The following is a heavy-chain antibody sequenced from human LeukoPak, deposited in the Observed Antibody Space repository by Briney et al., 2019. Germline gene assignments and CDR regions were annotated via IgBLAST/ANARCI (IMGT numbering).Heavy chain of an antibody. CDR2: ISGSGGST. Sequence: PGGSLRLSCAASGFTFSSYAMSWVRQAPGKGLEWVSAISGSGGSTYYADSLKGRFTISRDNSRNTPYLQMNSLRAEDTAVYHCARNAADCTTSACYDSWGQGTLVTVSS. J-gene: IGHJ4*02. CDR3: ARNAADCTTSACYDS. D-gene: IGHD2-8*01. V-gene: IGHV3-23*01. CDR1: GFTFSSYA.